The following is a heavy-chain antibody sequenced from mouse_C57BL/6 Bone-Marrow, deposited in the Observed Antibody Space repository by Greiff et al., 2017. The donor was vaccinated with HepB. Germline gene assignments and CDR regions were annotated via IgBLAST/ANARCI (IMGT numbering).Heavy chain of an antibody. J-gene: IGHJ3*01. Sequence: VQLQQSGAELVRPGASVKLSCTASGFNIKDDYMHWVKQRPEQGLEWIGWIDPENGDTEYASKFQGKATITADRSSNTAYLQLSSLTSEDTAVYDCIPTSGLAYWGQGTLVTVSA. V-gene: IGHV14-4*01. CDR1: GFNIKDDY. CDR2: IDPENGDT. CDR3: IPTSGLAY.